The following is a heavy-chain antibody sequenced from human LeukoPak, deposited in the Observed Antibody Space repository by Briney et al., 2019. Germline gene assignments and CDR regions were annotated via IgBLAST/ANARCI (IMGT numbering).Heavy chain of an antibody. CDR2: MSLDGSSI. J-gene: IGHJ4*02. D-gene: IGHD3-9*01. Sequence: GGSLRLSCVASGFAFNTQAMHWVLQAPGKRLHWLAVMSLDGSSIYYADSVRGRFTISRDNSKNTLFLQMSSLRVEDTAVYYCARDRGKLRYLDLWGQGTLLTVSS. CDR1: GFAFNTQA. CDR3: ARDRGKLRYLDL. V-gene: IGHV3-30*15.